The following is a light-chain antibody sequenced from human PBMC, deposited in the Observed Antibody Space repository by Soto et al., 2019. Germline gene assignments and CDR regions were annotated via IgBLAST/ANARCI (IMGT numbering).Light chain of an antibody. CDR2: EGS. CDR3: SSYAGSSTHVV. V-gene: IGLV2-23*01. Sequence: QSVLTQPASVSGSPGQSITISCTGMSSDVGSYNLVSWYQQHPGKAPKVMIYEGSKRPSGVSNRFSGSRPGNTASLTISGLQAEDEAHYYCSSYAGSSTHVVFGGGTKLIVL. CDR1: SSDVGSYNL. J-gene: IGLJ2*01.